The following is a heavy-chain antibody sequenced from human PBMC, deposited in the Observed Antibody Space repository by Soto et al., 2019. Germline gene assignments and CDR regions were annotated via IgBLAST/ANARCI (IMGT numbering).Heavy chain of an antibody. Sequence: PGGSLRLSCAASGFTFSSYEMNWVRQAPGKGLEWVSYISSSGSTIYYADSVKGRFTISRDNAKNSLYLQMNSLRAEDTAVYYCARLEAARYPYWYFDLWGRGTLVTVSS. CDR1: GFTFSSYE. V-gene: IGHV3-48*03. CDR2: ISSSGSTI. CDR3: ARLEAARYPYWYFDL. J-gene: IGHJ2*01. D-gene: IGHD3-3*01.